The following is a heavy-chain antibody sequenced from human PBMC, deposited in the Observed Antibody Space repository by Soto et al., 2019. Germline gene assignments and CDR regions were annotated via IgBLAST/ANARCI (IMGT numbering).Heavy chain of an antibody. V-gene: IGHV4-39*02. CDR1: GGSISSYY. J-gene: IGHJ4*02. CDR2: IYYRGNT. Sequence: PSETLSLTCTVSGGSISSYYWGWIRQPPGKGLEWIGSIYYRGNTYYNPSLKSRVTISVDTSKNHFSLNLSSVTAADTAVYYCARVDSSGGLDSWGQGILVTVSS. D-gene: IGHD3-22*01. CDR3: ARVDSSGGLDS.